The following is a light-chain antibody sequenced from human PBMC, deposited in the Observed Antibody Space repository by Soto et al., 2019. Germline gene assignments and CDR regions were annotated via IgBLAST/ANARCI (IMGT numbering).Light chain of an antibody. Sequence: QSALTQPASVSGSPGQSIAISCTGTSSDVGSDNYVSWYQHHPGRAPKLIIYDVHNRPSGVSNRVSGSKSGNTASLTIAGLQAEDEADYYCSAYTTSITLVFGGGTKLTVL. CDR2: DVH. J-gene: IGLJ3*02. CDR1: SSDVGSDNY. CDR3: SAYTTSITLV. V-gene: IGLV2-14*03.